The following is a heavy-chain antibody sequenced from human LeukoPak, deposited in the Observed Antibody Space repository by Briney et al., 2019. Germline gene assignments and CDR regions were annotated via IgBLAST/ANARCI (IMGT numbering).Heavy chain of an antibody. CDR2: INPNSGGT. CDR3: ARESNIVATINAFDI. J-gene: IGHJ3*02. CDR1: GYTFTDYY. Sequence: ASVKVSCKASGYTFTDYYMHWARQAPGQGLEWMGWINPNSGGTNYAQKFQGRVTMTRDTSISTAYLELSRLKSDDTAVYYCARESNIVATINAFDIWGQGTMVTVSS. V-gene: IGHV1-2*02. D-gene: IGHD5-12*01.